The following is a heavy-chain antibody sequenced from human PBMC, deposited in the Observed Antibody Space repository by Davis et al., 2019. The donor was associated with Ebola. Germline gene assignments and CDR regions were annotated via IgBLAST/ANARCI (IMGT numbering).Heavy chain of an antibody. CDR2: IIPILGIA. J-gene: IGHJ6*02. CDR1: GGTFSSYA. V-gene: IGHV1-69*04. Sequence: AASVKVSCKASGGTFSSYAISWVRQAPGQGLEWMGRIIPILGIANYAQKFQGRVTITADKSTSTAYMELSSLRSEDTAVYYCASGLRARGGGLLDYYYYYGMDVWGQGTTVTVSS. D-gene: IGHD3-22*01. CDR3: ASGLRARGGGLLDYYYYYGMDV.